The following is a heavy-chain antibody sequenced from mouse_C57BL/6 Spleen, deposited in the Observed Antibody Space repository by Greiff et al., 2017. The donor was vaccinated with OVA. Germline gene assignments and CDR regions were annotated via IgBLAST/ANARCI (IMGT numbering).Heavy chain of an antibody. Sequence: QVQLKQPGAELVKPGASVKLSCKASGYTFTSYWMQWVKQRPGQGLEWIGEIDPSDSYTNYNQKFKGKATLTVDTSSSTAYMQLSSLTSEDSAVYYCAREGDYDSWFAYWGQGTLVTVSA. V-gene: IGHV1-50*01. CDR1: GYTFTSYW. CDR2: IDPSDSYT. CDR3: AREGDYDSWFAY. J-gene: IGHJ3*01. D-gene: IGHD2-4*01.